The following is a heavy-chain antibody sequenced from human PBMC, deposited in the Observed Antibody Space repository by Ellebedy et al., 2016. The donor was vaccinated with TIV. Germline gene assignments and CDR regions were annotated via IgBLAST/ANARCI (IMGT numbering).Heavy chain of an antibody. Sequence: SVKVSXXASGGTFSSYAISWVRQAPGQGLEWMGRIIPILGIANYAQKFQGRVTITADKSTSTAYMELSSLRSEDTAVYYCAPSECSGGSCYSLPWGQGTPVTVSS. V-gene: IGHV1-69*04. CDR1: GGTFSSYA. CDR3: APSECSGGSCYSLP. J-gene: IGHJ5*02. CDR2: IIPILGIA. D-gene: IGHD2-15*01.